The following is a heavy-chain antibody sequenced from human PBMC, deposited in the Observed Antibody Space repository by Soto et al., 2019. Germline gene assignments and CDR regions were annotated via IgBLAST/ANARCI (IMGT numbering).Heavy chain of an antibody. CDR1: GFTFSRQA. D-gene: IGHD2-15*01. V-gene: IGHV3-33*03. Sequence: GGSLRLSCAASGFTFSRQAMHWVRQAPGRGLEWVAVIWYEGNDKYYAEAAKCRFTISRDNPKKTVYLQMNSLRGEDTAMYYCATGVLGFCTGGNCPVEYWGQGTLVTVSS. J-gene: IGHJ4*02. CDR2: IWYEGNDK. CDR3: ATGVLGFCTGGNCPVEY.